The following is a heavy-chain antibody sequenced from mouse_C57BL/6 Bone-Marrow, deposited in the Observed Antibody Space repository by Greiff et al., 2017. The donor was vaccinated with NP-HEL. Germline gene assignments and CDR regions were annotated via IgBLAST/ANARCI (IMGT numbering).Heavy chain of an antibody. V-gene: IGHV3-6*01. CDR2: ISYDGSN. D-gene: IGHD2-5*01. J-gene: IGHJ2*01. CDR3: ASAYYSNYPFDY. Sequence: EVKLVESGPGLVKPSQSLSPTCSVTGYSITSGYYWNWIRQFPGNKLEWMGYISYDGSNNYNPSLKNRISITRDTSKNQFFLKLNSVTTEDTATYYCASAYYSNYPFDYWGQGTTLTVSS. CDR1: GYSITSGYY.